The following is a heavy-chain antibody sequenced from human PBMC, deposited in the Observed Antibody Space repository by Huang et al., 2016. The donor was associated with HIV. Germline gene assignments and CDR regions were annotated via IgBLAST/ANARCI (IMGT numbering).Heavy chain of an antibody. CDR2: ILAYNGNT. D-gene: IGHD3-22*01. CDR3: ARDPRYKYDTSGYPPDGFDV. J-gene: IGHJ3*01. CDR1: GYTFISDG. Sequence: QVQLLQSGPEVKKPGASVKVSCKASGYTFISDGISWVRQAPGQGREWMGWILAYNGNTKYGQRIQGRVIMTTDTSTNTAYMELRSLRSDDTAVYYCARDPRYKYDTSGYPPDGFDVWGQGTMVTVSS. V-gene: IGHV1-18*01.